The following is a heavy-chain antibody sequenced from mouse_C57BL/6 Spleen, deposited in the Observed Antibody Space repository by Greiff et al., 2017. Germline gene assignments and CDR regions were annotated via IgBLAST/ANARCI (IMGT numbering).Heavy chain of an antibody. CDR3: ARHRGYYGNYDAMDY. D-gene: IGHD2-1*01. CDR1: GFTFSSYG. CDR2: ISSGGSYT. V-gene: IGHV5-6*01. J-gene: IGHJ4*01. Sequence: EVQLVESGGDLVKPGGSLKLSCAASGFTFSSYGMSWVRQTPDKRLEWVATISSGGSYTYCPDSVKGRFTISRDNAKNTLYLQMSSLKSEDTAMYYCARHRGYYGNYDAMDYWGQGTSVTVSS.